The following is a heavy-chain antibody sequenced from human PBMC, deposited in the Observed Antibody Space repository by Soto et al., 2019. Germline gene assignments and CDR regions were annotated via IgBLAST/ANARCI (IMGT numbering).Heavy chain of an antibody. J-gene: IGHJ5*02. Sequence: GASVKVSCKASGYTFTGYYMHWVRQAPGQGLEWMGWINPNSGGTNYAQKFQGWVTMTRDTSISTAYMELSRLRSDDTAVYYCARGEGYSSGGDGSFWFDPWGQGTLVTVSS. CDR1: GYTFTGYY. D-gene: IGHD6-19*01. CDR3: ARGEGYSSGGDGSFWFDP. V-gene: IGHV1-2*04. CDR2: INPNSGGT.